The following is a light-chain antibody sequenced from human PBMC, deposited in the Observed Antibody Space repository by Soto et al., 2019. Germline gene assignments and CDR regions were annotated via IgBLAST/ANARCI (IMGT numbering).Light chain of an antibody. CDR2: EVS. CDR1: SSDVGGYNY. J-gene: IGLJ2*01. Sequence: QSVLTQPASVSGSPGQSITISCTGTSSDVGGYNYVSWYQQHPGKVPKLMIYEVSNRPSGVSNRFSGSKSGNTASLTISGLQAEDEADYYCSSYTRTNTLVVFGGGTKLTVL. CDR3: SSYTRTNTLVV. V-gene: IGLV2-14*01.